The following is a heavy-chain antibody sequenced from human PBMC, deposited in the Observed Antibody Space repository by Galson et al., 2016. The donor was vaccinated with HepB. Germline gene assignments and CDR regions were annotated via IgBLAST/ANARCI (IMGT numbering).Heavy chain of an antibody. V-gene: IGHV1-3*01. CDR2: INGGNGNT. J-gene: IGHJ4*02. CDR1: GYTFSNYA. CDR3: ARDEGYCSGVSCFLAYFFDY. D-gene: IGHD2-15*01. Sequence: SVKVSCKASGYTFSNYAIHWVRQAPGQRLEWMGWINGGNGNTYYSQTFQDRLTITRDTSASTAYMELSSLRSEDTAVFYCARDEGYCSGVSCFLAYFFDYWGPGTLVTVS.